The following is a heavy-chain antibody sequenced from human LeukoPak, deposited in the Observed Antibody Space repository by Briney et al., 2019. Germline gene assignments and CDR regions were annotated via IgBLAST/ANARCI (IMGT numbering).Heavy chain of an antibody. D-gene: IGHD3-22*01. J-gene: IGHJ4*02. CDR3: ARDFGSSGYYYEYGGLYHDY. Sequence: SETLSLTCTVSGYSISSGYYWDWIRQPPGKGLEWIGSIYHSGSTYYNPSLKSRVTISVDTSKNQFSLKLSSVTAADTAVYYCARDFGSSGYYYEYGGLYHDYWGQGTLVTVSS. CDR1: GYSISSGYY. V-gene: IGHV4-38-2*02. CDR2: IYHSGST.